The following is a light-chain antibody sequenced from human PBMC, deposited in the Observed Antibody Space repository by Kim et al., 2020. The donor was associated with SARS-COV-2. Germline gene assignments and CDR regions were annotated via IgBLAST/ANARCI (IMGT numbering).Light chain of an antibody. Sequence: ELTQPPSASGTPGQEVTISCSGSSSNIGSNYVYWYQQLPGTAPKLLIYRNNQRPSGVPDRFSGSKSGTSASLAISGLRSEDEADYYCATWDDSHVVFG. CDR1: SSNIGSNY. CDR3: ATWDDSHVV. J-gene: IGLJ2*01. V-gene: IGLV1-47*01. CDR2: RNN.